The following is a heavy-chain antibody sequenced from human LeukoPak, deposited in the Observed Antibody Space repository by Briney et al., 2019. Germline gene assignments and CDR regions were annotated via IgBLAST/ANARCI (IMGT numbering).Heavy chain of an antibody. Sequence: GGSLRLSCAASGFTFSNYWMTWVRQAPGKGLEWVAHIKEDGGEKHYVDPVKGRFTISRDNAKNSLYLQMNSLRAEDTAMYYCVRDRGYCSGGTCYALWNYWGQGTLVTVSS. D-gene: IGHD2-15*01. CDR1: GFTFSNYW. J-gene: IGHJ4*02. V-gene: IGHV3-7*01. CDR2: IKEDGGEK. CDR3: VRDRGYCSGGTCYALWNY.